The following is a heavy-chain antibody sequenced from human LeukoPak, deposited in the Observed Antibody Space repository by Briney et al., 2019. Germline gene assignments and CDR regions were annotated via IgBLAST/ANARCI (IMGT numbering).Heavy chain of an antibody. Sequence: ASVKVSCKASGYIFINYGISWVRQAPGQGLEWMGWISAYNGNTNYAQKLQGRVTMTTDTSTSTAYMELRSLRSDGTAVYYCARDQGTTVTPGGWWGQGTLVTVSS. J-gene: IGHJ4*02. CDR3: ARDQGTTVTPGGW. V-gene: IGHV1-18*01. CDR2: ISAYNGNT. CDR1: GYIFINYG. D-gene: IGHD4-17*01.